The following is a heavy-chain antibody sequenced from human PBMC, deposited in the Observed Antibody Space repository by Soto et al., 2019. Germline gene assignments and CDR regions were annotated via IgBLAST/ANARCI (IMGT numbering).Heavy chain of an antibody. CDR2: IYYSGST. J-gene: IGHJ4*02. D-gene: IGHD1-26*01. V-gene: IGHV4-59*01. Sequence: SETLSLTCTVSGGSISRDYWSWIRQPPGKGLEWIGYIYYSGSTNYNPSLKRRVTISVDTSKNQFSLKLSSVTAADTAVYYFAREKRGSYFNYFDYWGQGPLVTVSS. CDR3: AREKRGSYFNYFDY. CDR1: GGSISRDY.